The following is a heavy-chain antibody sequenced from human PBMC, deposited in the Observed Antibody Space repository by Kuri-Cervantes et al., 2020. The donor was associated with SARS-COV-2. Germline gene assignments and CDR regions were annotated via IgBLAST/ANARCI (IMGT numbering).Heavy chain of an antibody. CDR1: GGSISSYY. V-gene: IGHV4-59*01. CDR2: IYYSGST. D-gene: IGHD3-3*01. CDR3: ARVVVWSGYYFDY. Sequence: SETLSLTCTVSGGSISSYYRSWIRQPPGKGLEWIGYIYYSGSTNYNPSLKSRVTISVDTSKNQFSLKLSSVTAADTAVYYCARVVVWSGYYFDYWGQGTLVTVSS. J-gene: IGHJ4*02.